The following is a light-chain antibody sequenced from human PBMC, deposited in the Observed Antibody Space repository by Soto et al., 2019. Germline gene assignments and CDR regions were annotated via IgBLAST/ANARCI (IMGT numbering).Light chain of an antibody. J-gene: IGLJ2*01. CDR1: SSDVGDYNF. Sequence: QPASVSGSPGQSITISCTGTSSDVGDYNFVSWYQQHPGKAPKLVIYEVSYRPSGVSNRFSGSKSGNTASLAISGLQAEDEADYYCSSYTSSNTLLFGGGTKVTVL. CDR2: EVS. V-gene: IGLV2-14*01. CDR3: SSYTSSNTLL.